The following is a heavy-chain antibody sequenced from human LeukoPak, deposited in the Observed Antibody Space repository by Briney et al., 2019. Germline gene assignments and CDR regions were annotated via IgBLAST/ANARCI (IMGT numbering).Heavy chain of an antibody. D-gene: IGHD3-9*01. J-gene: IGHJ5*02. Sequence: AGGSLRLSCVASGFTFSSYWMHWVRQAPGKGLVWVSRINSGGSITDYADSVKGRFAISRDNAENTLYLQMNSLRAEDTAVYYCARPPDILTGKNWFDPWGQGTLVTVSS. CDR3: ARPPDILTGKNWFDP. V-gene: IGHV3-74*01. CDR2: INSGGSIT. CDR1: GFTFSSYW.